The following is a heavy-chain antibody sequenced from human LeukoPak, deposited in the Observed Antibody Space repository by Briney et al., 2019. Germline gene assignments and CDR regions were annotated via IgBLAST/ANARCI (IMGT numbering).Heavy chain of an antibody. V-gene: IGHV4-59*08. CDR1: GGSISSHY. CDR3: ARTAAGHVNWFDP. Sequence: SETLSLTCTVSGGSISSHYWSWIRQPPGKGLEWIGYIYYSGSTNYNPSLKSRVTISVDTSKNQFSLKLSSVTAADTAVYYCARTAAGHVNWFDPWGQGTLVTVSS. D-gene: IGHD6-13*01. J-gene: IGHJ5*02. CDR2: IYYSGST.